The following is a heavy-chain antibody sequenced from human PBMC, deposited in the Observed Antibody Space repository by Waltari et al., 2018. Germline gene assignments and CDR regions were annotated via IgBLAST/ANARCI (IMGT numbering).Heavy chain of an antibody. Sequence: EVQLVESGGGLVQPGGSLRLSCAASGFTFSSYWMSWVRQAPGKGLEWVANIKQDGSEKYYVDAVKGRFTISRDNAKNSLYLQMNGLRAEDTAVYYCAGGGVSRFSVSGYWGQGTLVTVSS. CDR3: AGGGVSRFSVSGY. CDR2: IKQDGSEK. D-gene: IGHD6-13*01. V-gene: IGHV3-7*01. CDR1: GFTFSSYW. J-gene: IGHJ4*02.